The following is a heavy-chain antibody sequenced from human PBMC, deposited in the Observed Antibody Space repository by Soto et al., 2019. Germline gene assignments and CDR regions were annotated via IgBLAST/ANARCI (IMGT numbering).Heavy chain of an antibody. J-gene: IGHJ1*01. CDR1: GGTFTNYA. V-gene: IGHV1-69*12. CDR2: IIPIFGTT. D-gene: IGHD3-9*01. Sequence: QVQLVQSGAEVKKPGSSVKVSCKASGGTFTNYAISWVRQAPGQGLEWMGEIIPIFGTTKNAQKFQGRVTMTADESTGTAYMELSSLRSEDTDVYYCASRGARDYYDTSGYGWGQGTLVIVSS. CDR3: ASRGARDYYDTSGYG.